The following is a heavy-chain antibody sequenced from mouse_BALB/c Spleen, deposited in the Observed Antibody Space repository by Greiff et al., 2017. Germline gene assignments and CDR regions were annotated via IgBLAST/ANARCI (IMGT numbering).Heavy chain of an antibody. CDR3: ARSSYYGSSLHFDY. J-gene: IGHJ2*01. CDR2: ISSGSSTI. Sequence: EVQRVESGGGLVQPGGSRKLSCAASGFTFSSFGMHWVRQAPEKGLEWVAYISSGSSTIYYADTVKGRFTISRDNPKNTLFLQMTSLRSEDTAMYYCARSSYYGSSLHFDYWGQGTTLTVSS. CDR1: GFTFSSFG. D-gene: IGHD1-1*01. V-gene: IGHV5-17*02.